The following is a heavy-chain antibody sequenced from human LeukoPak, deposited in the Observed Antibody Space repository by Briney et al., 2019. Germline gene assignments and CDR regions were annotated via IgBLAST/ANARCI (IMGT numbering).Heavy chain of an antibody. J-gene: IGHJ4*02. D-gene: IGHD6-19*01. V-gene: IGHV4-34*01. CDR3: ARGNSIPVAGTIEDY. Sequence: SETLSLTCAVSGGSFSGYYWSWIRQPPGKGLEWIGEINHSGSTSYNPSLKSRVTISLDTSKNQFSLKLRYVTAADTAVYYCARGNSIPVAGTIEDYWGQGTLVTVSS. CDR2: INHSGST. CDR1: GGSFSGYY.